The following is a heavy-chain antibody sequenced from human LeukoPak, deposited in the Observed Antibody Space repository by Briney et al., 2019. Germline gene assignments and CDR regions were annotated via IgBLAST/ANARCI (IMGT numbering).Heavy chain of an antibody. V-gene: IGHV3-21*01. CDR1: GFTFSSYS. Sequence: PGGSLRLSCAASGFTFSSYSMNWVRQAPGKGLEWVSSISSSSSYIYYADSVKGRFTISRDNAKNSLYLQMNSLRAEDTAVYYCARDRGAYGSGSYFDYWGQGTLVTVSS. D-gene: IGHD3-10*01. CDR3: ARDRGAYGSGSYFDY. CDR2: ISSSSSYI. J-gene: IGHJ4*02.